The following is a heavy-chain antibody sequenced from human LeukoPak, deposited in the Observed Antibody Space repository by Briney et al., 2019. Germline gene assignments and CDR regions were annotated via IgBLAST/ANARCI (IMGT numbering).Heavy chain of an antibody. Sequence: GESLKISCKGSGYSFTTHWIGWVRQMPGKGLEWMGVIYPRDSRTTYSPSFQDQVTISADKSISTAYLQWTSLKASDTAMYYCARHLSDITSSPNYWGPGTLVTVSS. V-gene: IGHV5-51*01. CDR3: ARHLSDITSSPNY. CDR2: IYPRDSRT. J-gene: IGHJ4*02. CDR1: GYSFTTHW. D-gene: IGHD2-2*01.